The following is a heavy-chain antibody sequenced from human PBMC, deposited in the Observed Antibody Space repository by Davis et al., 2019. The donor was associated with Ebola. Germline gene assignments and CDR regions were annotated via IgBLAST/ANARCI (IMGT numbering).Heavy chain of an antibody. CDR2: IKQDGSEK. CDR3: ARVSTSSGNFYYYMDV. CDR1: GFTFSSYW. D-gene: IGHD6-6*01. J-gene: IGHJ6*03. Sequence: GGSLRLSCAASGFTFSSYWMSWVRQAPGKGLEWVANIKQDGSEKYYVDSVKGRFTISRDNAKNTLYLQMNSLRAEDTAVYYCARVSTSSGNFYYYMDVWGKGTTVTVSS. V-gene: IGHV3-7*01.